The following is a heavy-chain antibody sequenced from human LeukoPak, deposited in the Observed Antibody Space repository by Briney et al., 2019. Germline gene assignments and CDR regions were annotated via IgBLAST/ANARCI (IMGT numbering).Heavy chain of an antibody. Sequence: SETLSLTCAVYGGSFSGYYWGWIRQPPGKGLEWIGEINHSGSTNYNPSLKSRVTISVDTSKNQFSLKLSSVTAADTAVYYCARGRYCSSTSCPGRYFDLWGRGTLVTVSS. D-gene: IGHD2-2*01. CDR3: ARGRYCSSTSCPGRYFDL. CDR1: GGSFSGYY. J-gene: IGHJ2*01. V-gene: IGHV4-34*01. CDR2: INHSGST.